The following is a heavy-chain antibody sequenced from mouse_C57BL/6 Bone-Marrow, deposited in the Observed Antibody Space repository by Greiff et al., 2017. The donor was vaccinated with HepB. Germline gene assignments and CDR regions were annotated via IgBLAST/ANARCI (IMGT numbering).Heavy chain of an antibody. CDR2: IYPGSGST. J-gene: IGHJ2*01. CDR1: GYTFTSYW. V-gene: IGHV1-55*01. CDR3: AREGNNGRSLDY. Sequence: VQLQQPGAELVKPGASVKMSCKASGYTFTSYWITWVKQRPGQGLEWIGDIYPGSGSTNYNEKFKSKATLTVDTSSSTAYMQLSSLTSEDSAVYYCAREGNNGRSLDYWGQGTTLTVSS. D-gene: IGHD1-1*01.